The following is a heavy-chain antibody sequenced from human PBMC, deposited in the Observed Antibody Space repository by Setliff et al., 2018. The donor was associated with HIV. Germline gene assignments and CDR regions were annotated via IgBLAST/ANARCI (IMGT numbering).Heavy chain of an antibody. CDR2: ISSRGSTI. Sequence: GGSLRLSCAASAFTFSDYYMSWIRQAPGKGLEWISYISSRGSTIYYADSVKGRFTISRDNAKNSVYLRMNSLRAEDTAVYYCARREYNYVPRAFDLWGQGTMVTVSS. D-gene: IGHD5-18*01. CDR3: ARREYNYVPRAFDL. CDR1: AFTFSDYY. V-gene: IGHV3-11*04. J-gene: IGHJ3*01.